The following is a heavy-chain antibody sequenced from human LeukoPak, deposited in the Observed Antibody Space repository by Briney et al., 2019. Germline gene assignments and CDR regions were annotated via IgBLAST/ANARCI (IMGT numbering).Heavy chain of an antibody. J-gene: IGHJ4*02. CDR2: IYPGDSDT. Sequence: GESLKISCKASGYRFTSHWIGWVRQMPGKGLEWMGIIYPGDSDTRYSPSFQGQVTISADKSISTAYLQWSSLKASDTAMYYCASSSYSSGSYYFDYWGQGSLVTVSS. CDR1: GYRFTSHW. CDR3: ASSSYSSGSYYFDY. D-gene: IGHD3-22*01. V-gene: IGHV5-51*01.